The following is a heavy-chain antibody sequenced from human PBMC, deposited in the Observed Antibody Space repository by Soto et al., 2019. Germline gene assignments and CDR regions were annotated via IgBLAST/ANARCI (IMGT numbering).Heavy chain of an antibody. CDR2: INADSGDT. D-gene: IGHD3-9*01. J-gene: IGHJ1*01. V-gene: IGHV1-2*02. CDR3: ATRDYDILTGYLHI. CDR1: EHTSTIYY. Sequence: QAHLVQSGAEVRKPGASVKVSCQALEHTSTIYYIHWVRQARGQGLERRGWINADSGDTTYAEDFRGRVTFTRATSTSTFHMDLSRLRLDDTAMYFCATRDYDILTGYLHIWGQGTLITVSS.